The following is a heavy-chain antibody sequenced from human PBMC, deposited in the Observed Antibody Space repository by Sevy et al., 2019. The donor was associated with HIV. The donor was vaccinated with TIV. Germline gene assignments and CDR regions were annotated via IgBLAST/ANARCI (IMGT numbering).Heavy chain of an antibody. Sequence: ASVKVSCKVSGETLTALAIHWVRQAPGKGLEWMATYDPEDAETYYAQRFQGRVTMTEDTSTDTAYMEMSSLGSEDTAVFYCAGTKDYYDNSGDPFDYWGQGTLVTVSS. J-gene: IGHJ4*02. CDR1: GETLTALA. V-gene: IGHV1-24*01. CDR3: AGTKDYYDNSGDPFDY. CDR2: YDPEDAET. D-gene: IGHD3-22*01.